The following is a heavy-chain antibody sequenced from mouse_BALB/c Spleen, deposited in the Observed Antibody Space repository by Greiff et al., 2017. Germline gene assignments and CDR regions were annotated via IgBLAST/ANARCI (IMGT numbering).Heavy chain of an antibody. CDR2: IYPGDGST. CDR3: ARPGYGNYLYAMDY. Sequence: QVQLKQSGPELVKPGASVKMSCKASGYTFTSYYIHWVKQRPGQGLEWIGWIYPGDGSTKYNEKFKGKTTLTADNSSSTAYMLLSSLTSEDSAIYFCARPGYGNYLYAMDYWGQGTSVTVSS. D-gene: IGHD2-10*02. CDR1: GYTFTSYY. J-gene: IGHJ4*01. V-gene: IGHV1S56*01.